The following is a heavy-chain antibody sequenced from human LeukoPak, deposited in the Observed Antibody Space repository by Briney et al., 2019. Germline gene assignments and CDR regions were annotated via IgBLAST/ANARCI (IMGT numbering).Heavy chain of an antibody. V-gene: IGHV4-38-2*02. CDR1: GYSISSGYY. J-gene: IGHJ4*02. CDR3: ASHYDFWSGYFDY. CDR2: IYHVGST. D-gene: IGHD3-3*01. Sequence: SETLSLTCTVSGYSISSGYYWGWIRQSPGKGLEWIGSIYHVGSTHYNPSLKSRVTISEDTSKNQFSLKLSSVTAADTAVYYCASHYDFWSGYFDYWGQGTLVTVSS.